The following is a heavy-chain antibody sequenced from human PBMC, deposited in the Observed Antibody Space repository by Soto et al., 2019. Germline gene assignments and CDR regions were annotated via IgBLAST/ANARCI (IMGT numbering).Heavy chain of an antibody. CDR2: IKSKTDGGTA. Sequence: GGSLRLSCAVSGFTFTNAWINWVRQAPGKGLEWVGRIKSKTDGGTADYAAPVNGRFTISRDNSKHTVFLQMNSLKTEDSAVYYCSTDSPGYPVFDYWGQGTLVTVSS. CDR3: STDSPGYPVFDY. CDR1: GFTFTNAW. J-gene: IGHJ4*02. D-gene: IGHD5-18*01. V-gene: IGHV3-15*07.